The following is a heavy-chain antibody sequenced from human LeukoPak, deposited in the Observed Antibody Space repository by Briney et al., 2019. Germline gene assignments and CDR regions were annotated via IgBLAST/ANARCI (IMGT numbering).Heavy chain of an antibody. CDR2: IYPGDSDT. CDR1: GYNSTNYW. Sequence: GGSLEISFKHSGYNSTNYWIGWGRQVPGKGVEGGGIIYPGDSDTRYSPSFQGQVTISADKSINTAYLQWSSLKASDTAMYYCARHSALMPAPYWYFDLWGRDTLVTVSS. J-gene: IGHJ2*01. CDR3: ARHSALMPAPYWYFDL. V-gene: IGHV5-51*01. D-gene: IGHD2-8*01.